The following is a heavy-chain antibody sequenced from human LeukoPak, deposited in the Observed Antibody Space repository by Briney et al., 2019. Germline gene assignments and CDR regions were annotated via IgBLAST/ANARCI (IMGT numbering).Heavy chain of an antibody. D-gene: IGHD6-6*01. CDR1: GGSISYYY. CDR3: ARGGSTSSPNIYNWFDP. V-gene: IGHV4-59*01. Sequence: PSETLSLTCTVSGGSISYYYWSWIRQPPGKGLEWIGYTYYSGSTNYNPSLKSRVTISVATSKNQFSLKLTSMTAADTAVYYCARGGSTSSPNIYNWFDPWGLGTLVTVSS. J-gene: IGHJ5*02. CDR2: TYYSGST.